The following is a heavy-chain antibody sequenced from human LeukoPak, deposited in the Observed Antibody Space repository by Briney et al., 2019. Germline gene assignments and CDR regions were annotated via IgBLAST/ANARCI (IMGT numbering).Heavy chain of an antibody. CDR3: AKEGGPARPGLDS. Sequence: SETLSLTCTVSGASMSGHYWTWIRQDPGTGLEWIGNIYYTGTTSYNPALVSRVTISLDTSNNQFSLKLTSVTAADTAVYYCAKEGGPARPGLDSWGQGALVTVSS. D-gene: IGHD6-6*01. V-gene: IGHV4-59*11. CDR2: IYYTGTT. J-gene: IGHJ4*02. CDR1: GASMSGHY.